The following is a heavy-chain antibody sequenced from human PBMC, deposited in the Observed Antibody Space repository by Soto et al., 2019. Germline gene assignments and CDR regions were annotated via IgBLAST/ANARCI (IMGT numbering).Heavy chain of an antibody. CDR3: ARGHYGGNSVLHAFDI. Sequence: PSETPSLTCTVSGGSISSGGYYWSWIRQHPGKGLEWIGYIYYSGSTYYNPSLKSRVTISVDTSKNQFSLKLSSVTAADTAVYYCARGHYGGNSVLHAFDIWGQGTMVTVSS. J-gene: IGHJ3*02. D-gene: IGHD4-17*01. CDR1: GGSISSGGYY. CDR2: IYYSGST. V-gene: IGHV4-31*03.